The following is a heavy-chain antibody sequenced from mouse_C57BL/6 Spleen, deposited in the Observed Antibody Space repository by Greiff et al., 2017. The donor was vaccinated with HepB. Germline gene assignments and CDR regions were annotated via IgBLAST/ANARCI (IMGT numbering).Heavy chain of an antibody. V-gene: IGHV3-6*01. D-gene: IGHD1-1*01. CDR3: ARGGSITTVDDYFDY. CDR1: GYSITSGYY. CDR2: ISYDGSN. Sequence: EVQLQQSGPGLVKPSQSLSLTCSVTGYSITSGYYWNWIRQFPGNKLEWMGYISYDGSNNYNPSLKNRISITRDTSKNQFFLKLNSVTTEDTATYYCARGGSITTVDDYFDYWGQGTTLTVSS. J-gene: IGHJ2*01.